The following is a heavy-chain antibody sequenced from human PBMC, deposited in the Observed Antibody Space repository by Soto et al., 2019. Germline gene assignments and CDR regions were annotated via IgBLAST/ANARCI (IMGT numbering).Heavy chain of an antibody. CDR3: AKGVRGNWFDP. CDR1: GFTFDDYA. V-gene: IGHV3-9*01. CDR2: ISWNSGSI. D-gene: IGHD3-10*01. Sequence: GGSLRLSCAASGFTFDDYAMHWVRQAPGKGLEWVSSISWNSGSIGYADSVKGRFTISRDNAKNSLYLQMNSLRAEDTALYYCAKGVRGNWFDPWGQGMLVTVS. J-gene: IGHJ5*02.